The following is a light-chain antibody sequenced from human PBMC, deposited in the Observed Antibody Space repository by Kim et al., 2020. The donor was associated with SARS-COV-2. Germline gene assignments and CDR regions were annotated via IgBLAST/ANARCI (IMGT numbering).Light chain of an antibody. CDR2: DND. CDR3: ATWDSSLSVGV. V-gene: IGLV1-51*01. J-gene: IGLJ3*02. Sequence: QSVLTQPPSVSAAPGHKVTISCSGSRSNIGNNPVSWYQQFPGTAPRLITYDNDKRPSGIPDRFSSSKSGTSATLGIIGLRTGDEADYYCATWDSSLSVGVFGGGTKVTVL. CDR1: RSNIGNNP.